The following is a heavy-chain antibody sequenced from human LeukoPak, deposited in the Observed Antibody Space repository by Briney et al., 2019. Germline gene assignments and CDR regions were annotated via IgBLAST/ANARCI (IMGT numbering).Heavy chain of an antibody. CDR2: ISWNSGSI. J-gene: IGHJ4*02. CDR1: GFTFDDYA. D-gene: IGHD2-15*01. Sequence: LSGGSLRLSCAASGFTFDDYAMHWVRQAPGKGLEWVSGISWNSGSIGYADSVKGRFTISRDNAKNSLYLQMNSLRAEDTALYYCAKATGYCSGGSCFNFDYWGQGTLVTVSS. V-gene: IGHV3-9*01. CDR3: AKATGYCSGGSCFNFDY.